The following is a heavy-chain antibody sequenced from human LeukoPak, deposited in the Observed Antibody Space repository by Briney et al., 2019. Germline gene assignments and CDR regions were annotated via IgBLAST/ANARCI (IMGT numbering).Heavy chain of an antibody. J-gene: IGHJ5*02. CDR3: VKDSDELIAAVYNWFDP. CDR1: GLSLHNYG. Sequence: GRSLRLSCAASGLSLHNYGMSWVRHPPRKLLEWVSSISGSGGTTYYADSVKGHFTISRDNSKNTVFLQMNSLRAEDTALYYCVKDSDELIAAVYNWFDPWGQGTQVTVSS. CDR2: ISGSGGTT. V-gene: IGHV3-23*01. D-gene: IGHD6-13*01.